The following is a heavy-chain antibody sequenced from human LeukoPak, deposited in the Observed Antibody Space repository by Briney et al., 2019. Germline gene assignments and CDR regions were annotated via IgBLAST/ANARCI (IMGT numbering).Heavy chain of an antibody. CDR2: ISYDGSNK. CDR1: GFTFSSYA. V-gene: IGHV3-30-3*01. J-gene: IGHJ4*02. D-gene: IGHD6-19*01. Sequence: GGSLRLSCAASGFTFSSYAMHWVRQAPGKGREWVAVISYDGSNKYYADSVKGRFTISRDNSKNTLYLQMNSLRAEDTAVYYCASRVAGSPFDYWGQGTLVTVSS. CDR3: ASRVAGSPFDY.